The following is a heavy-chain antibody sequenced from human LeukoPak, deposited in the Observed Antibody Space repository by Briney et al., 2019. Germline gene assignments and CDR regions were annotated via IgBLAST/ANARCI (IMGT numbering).Heavy chain of an antibody. CDR2: IYSSGTT. V-gene: IGHV4-4*07. Sequence: SETLSLTCTVSGDSIGSYYWSWIRQSAGKGLEWIGRIYSSGTTDYNPSLKSRVTMSVDTSKNQFSLKLNSVTAADTAVYYCARDPYYDILTGYLIRGAFDIWGLGTVVTVSS. D-gene: IGHD3-9*01. CDR1: GDSIGSYY. CDR3: ARDPYYDILTGYLIRGAFDI. J-gene: IGHJ3*02.